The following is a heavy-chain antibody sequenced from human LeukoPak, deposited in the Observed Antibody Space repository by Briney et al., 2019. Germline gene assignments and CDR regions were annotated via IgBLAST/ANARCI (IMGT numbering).Heavy chain of an antibody. J-gene: IGHJ5*02. CDR3: AREVATMVRGVMEDWFDP. CDR2: IKQDGSEK. D-gene: IGHD3-10*01. CDR1: GFTFSGYW. Sequence: GGSLRLSCAASGFTFSGYWMSWVRQAPGKGLEWVANIKQDGSEKYYVDSVKGRFTISRDNAKNSLYLQMNSLRAGDTAVYYCAREVATMVRGVMEDWFDPWGQGTLVTVSS. V-gene: IGHV3-7*01.